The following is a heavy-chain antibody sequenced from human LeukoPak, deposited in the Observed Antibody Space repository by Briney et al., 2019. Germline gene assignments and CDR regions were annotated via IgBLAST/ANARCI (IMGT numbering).Heavy chain of an antibody. J-gene: IGHJ4*02. V-gene: IGHV3-30-3*01. CDR2: ISFDGSQK. CDR1: GFTFSTKT. Sequence: PGGSLRLSCAASGFTFSTKTMHWVRQAPGKGLEWVSVISFDGSQKYYADSVKGRFTISRDNSKNTLYLQMNSLIAEDTAVYYCAKDRDSSGWSPYYFDYWGQGTLVTVSS. CDR3: AKDRDSSGWSPYYFDY. D-gene: IGHD6-19*01.